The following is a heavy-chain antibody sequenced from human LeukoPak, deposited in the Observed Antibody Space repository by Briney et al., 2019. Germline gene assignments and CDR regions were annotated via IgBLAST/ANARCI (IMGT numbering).Heavy chain of an antibody. V-gene: IGHV7-4-1*02. CDR1: AYTFSSYG. CDR3: ATDYWDDSSGNDS. Sequence: GASVKVSCKASAYTFSSYGMNWVRQAPGQGLECMGGIDTNTGNPRYVQGFTGRFVFSMDTSVSTAYLQINSLKAEDTAVYYCATDYWDDSSGNDSWGQGTLVTVSS. D-gene: IGHD3-22*01. J-gene: IGHJ4*02. CDR2: IDTNTGNP.